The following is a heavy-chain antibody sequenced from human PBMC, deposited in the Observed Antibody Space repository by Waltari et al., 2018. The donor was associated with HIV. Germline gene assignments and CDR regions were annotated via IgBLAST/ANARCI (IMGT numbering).Heavy chain of an antibody. CDR3: ARIYCSSTSCERGDAFDI. V-gene: IGHV3-53*01. CDR1: GFTVSSNY. J-gene: IGHJ3*02. D-gene: IGHD2-2*01. Sequence: EVQLVESGGGLIQPGGSLRLSCAASGFTVSSNYMSWVRQAPGKGLEWVSVIYSGGSTYYADSVKVRFTISRDNSKNTLYLQMNSLRAEDTAVYYCARIYCSSTSCERGDAFDIWGQGTMVTVSS. CDR2: IYSGGST.